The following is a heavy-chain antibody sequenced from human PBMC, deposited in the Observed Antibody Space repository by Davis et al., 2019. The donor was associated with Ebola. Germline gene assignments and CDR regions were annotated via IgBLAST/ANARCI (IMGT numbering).Heavy chain of an antibody. Sequence: PGGSLRLSCAASGFTFSSYWMHWVRQAPGKGLEWVATMKQDGSEKSYVKSVKGRFTISRDNADNSLFLQMNGLRAEDTAIYYCARGLFFTHYGGWAYWGQGTLVTVSS. CDR3: ARGLFFTHYGGWAY. CDR1: GFTFSSYW. J-gene: IGHJ4*02. V-gene: IGHV3-7*03. CDR2: MKQDGSEK. D-gene: IGHD4-23*01.